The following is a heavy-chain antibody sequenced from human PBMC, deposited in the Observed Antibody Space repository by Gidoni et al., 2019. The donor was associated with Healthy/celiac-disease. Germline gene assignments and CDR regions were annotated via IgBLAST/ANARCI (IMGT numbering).Heavy chain of an antibody. D-gene: IGHD6-13*01. Sequence: QVQLLESGPVLVKPSETLPLTCTVSGGSISSYYWSWIRQPPGKGLEWFEYIYYSGSTNYNPSLKSRVTISVDTSKNQFSLKLSSVTAADTAVYYCAGAAAGKDYYYYGMDVWGQGTTVTVSS. CDR3: AGAAAGKDYYYYGMDV. J-gene: IGHJ6*02. V-gene: IGHV4-59*01. CDR1: GGSISSYY. CDR2: IYYSGST.